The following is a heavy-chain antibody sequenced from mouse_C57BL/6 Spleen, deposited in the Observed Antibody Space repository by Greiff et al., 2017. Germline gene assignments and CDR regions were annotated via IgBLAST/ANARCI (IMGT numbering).Heavy chain of an antibody. CDR1: GYSITSGYY. J-gene: IGHJ3*01. D-gene: IGHD2-5*01. CDR3: ARGDYYSNPFAY. V-gene: IGHV3-6*01. CDR2: ISYDGSN. Sequence: ESGPGLVKPSQSLSLTCSVTGYSITSGYYWNWIRQFPGNKLEWMGYISYDGSNNYNPSLKNRISITRDTSKNQFFLKLNSVTTEDTATYYCARGDYYSNPFAYWGQGTLVTVSA.